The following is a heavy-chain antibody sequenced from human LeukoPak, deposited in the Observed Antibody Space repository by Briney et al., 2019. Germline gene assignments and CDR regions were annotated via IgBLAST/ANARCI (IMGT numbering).Heavy chain of an antibody. CDR1: GFTFNSYA. J-gene: IGHJ4*02. CDR2: ISYDGSNK. D-gene: IGHD6-13*01. V-gene: IGHV3-30-3*01. Sequence: GGSLRLSCAASGFTFNSYAMHWVRQAPGKGLEWVAVISYDGSNKYYADSVKGRFTISRDNSKNTLYLQMNSLRAEDTAVYYCARAVGRGTAAAGTGFDYWGQGTLVTVSS. CDR3: ARAVGRGTAAAGTGFDY.